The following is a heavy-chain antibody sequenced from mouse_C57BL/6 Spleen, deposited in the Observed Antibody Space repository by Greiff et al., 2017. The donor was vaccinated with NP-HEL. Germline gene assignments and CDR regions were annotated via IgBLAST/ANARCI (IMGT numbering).Heavy chain of an antibody. Sequence: EVKLMESGGGLVKPGGSLKLSCAASGFTFSDYGMHWVRQAPEKGLEWVAYISSGSSTIYYADTVKGRFTISRDNAKNTLFLQMTSLRSEDTAMYYCARRATVVAGAMDYWGQGTSVTVSS. J-gene: IGHJ4*01. CDR2: ISSGSSTI. CDR3: ARRATVVAGAMDY. D-gene: IGHD1-1*01. CDR1: GFTFSDYG. V-gene: IGHV5-17*01.